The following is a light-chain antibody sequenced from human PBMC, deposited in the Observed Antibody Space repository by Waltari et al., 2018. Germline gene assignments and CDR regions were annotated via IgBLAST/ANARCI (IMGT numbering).Light chain of an antibody. CDR3: QQSYNTPRT. CDR1: QSVSSY. CDR2: AAS. J-gene: IGKJ2*01. Sequence: DIQVTQSPSSLSASVGDRVTPTCWTSQSVSSYLNWYQQRPGQAPTLLIYAASTLHRGVPSRFSGSGSGTDYTLTITGLQPEDFATYFCQQSYNTPRTFGLGTKLQIK. V-gene: IGKV1-39*01.